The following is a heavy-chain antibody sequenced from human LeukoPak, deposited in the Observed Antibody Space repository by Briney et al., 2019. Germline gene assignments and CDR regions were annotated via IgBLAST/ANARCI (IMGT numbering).Heavy chain of an antibody. D-gene: IGHD1-14*01. V-gene: IGHV3-53*01. J-gene: IGHJ6*03. Sequence: GGSLRLSCAASGFTVSSNYMSWVRQAPGKGLEWVSVIYSGGSTYYADSVKGRFTISRDNSKNTLYLQMNRLTAEETDVYYCARAMGTSTYYYYYMDVWGKGTTVTVSS. CDR1: GFTVSSNY. CDR3: ARAMGTSTYYYYYMDV. CDR2: IYSGGST.